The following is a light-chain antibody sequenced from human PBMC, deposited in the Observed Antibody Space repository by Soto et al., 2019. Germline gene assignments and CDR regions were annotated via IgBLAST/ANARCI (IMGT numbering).Light chain of an antibody. CDR3: QQSNSYSRT. V-gene: IGKV1-5*03. J-gene: IGKJ1*01. CDR2: KAS. Sequence: DIQMTHAPSTLSSSIGDRVTITCRASQSVSSWLAWYQQKPGKAPKLLIYKASSLESGVPSRFSGSGSGTEFTLTISSLQPDDFASYYCQQSNSYSRTFGQGTKVDIK. CDR1: QSVSSW.